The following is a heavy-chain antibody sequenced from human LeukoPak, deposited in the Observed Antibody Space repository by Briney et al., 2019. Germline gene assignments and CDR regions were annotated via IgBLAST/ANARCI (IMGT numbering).Heavy chain of an antibody. J-gene: IGHJ4*02. CDR2: INTNTGNP. CDR1: GYTFTSYG. Sequence: GASVKVSCKASGYTFTSYGISWVRQAPGQGLEWMGWINTNTGNPTYAQGFTGRFVFSLDTSVSTAYLQISSLKAEDTAVYYCARASGYGKYYFAPYDYWGQGTLVTVSS. D-gene: IGHD2/OR15-2a*01. V-gene: IGHV7-4-1*02. CDR3: ARASGYGKYYFAPYDY.